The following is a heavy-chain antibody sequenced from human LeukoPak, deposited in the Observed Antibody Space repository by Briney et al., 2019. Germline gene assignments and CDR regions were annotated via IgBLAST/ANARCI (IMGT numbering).Heavy chain of an antibody. J-gene: IGHJ4*02. V-gene: IGHV1-2*02. Sequence: ASVKVSCKASGYTLTGYYMHWVRQAPGQGLEWMGWINPNSGGTNYAQKFQGRVTMTRDTSISTAYMELSRLRSDDTAVYYCARDRRDGYLFDYWGQGTLGTVSS. D-gene: IGHD5-24*01. CDR3: ARDRRDGYLFDY. CDR1: GYTLTGYY. CDR2: INPNSGGT.